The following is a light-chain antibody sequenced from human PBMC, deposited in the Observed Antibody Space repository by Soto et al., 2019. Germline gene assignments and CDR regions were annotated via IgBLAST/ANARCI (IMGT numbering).Light chain of an antibody. CDR3: QQYNSYLVT. CDR1: QSISGW. J-gene: IGKJ4*01. V-gene: IGKV1-5*01. Sequence: IQMTQSPSTLSASVGSRVTITSLASQSISGWLAWYQQKPGKAPKLLMYDAYSLQSGVTSRFSRSGSGTEFTITISSLQPDDFATYYCQQYNSYLVTVGAGTKVDIK. CDR2: DAY.